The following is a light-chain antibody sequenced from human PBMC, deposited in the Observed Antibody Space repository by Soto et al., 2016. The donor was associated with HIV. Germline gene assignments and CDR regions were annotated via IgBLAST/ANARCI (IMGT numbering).Light chain of an antibody. CDR1: SLRSYY. Sequence: SSELTQDPVVSVALGQTVTITCQGDSLRSYYASWYQQKPGQAPVPVMYGNNNRPSGIPARFSGSSSGNPASLTITGARAEDEADYFCLSRNSTDNHNYVFGTGTKVTVL. CDR3: LSRNSTDNHNYV. J-gene: IGLJ1*01. CDR2: GNN. V-gene: IGLV3-19*01.